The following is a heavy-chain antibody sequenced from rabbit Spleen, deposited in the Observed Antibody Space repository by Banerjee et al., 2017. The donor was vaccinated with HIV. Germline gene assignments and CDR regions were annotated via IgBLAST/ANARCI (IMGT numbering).Heavy chain of an antibody. CDR3: VREAGYGGYGAANL. J-gene: IGHJ4*01. CDR2: IDTFSSGFT. D-gene: IGHD7-1*01. CDR1: GFSFSGNDY. Sequence: QSLEESGGDLVKPGGTLTLTCTASGFSFSGNDYMCWVRQAPGKGLEWVVCIDTFSSGFTYFASWAKGRFTISKSSSTTVTLQMISLTAANTATYFCVREAGYGGYGAANLWGPGALVTVS. V-gene: IGHV1S40*01.